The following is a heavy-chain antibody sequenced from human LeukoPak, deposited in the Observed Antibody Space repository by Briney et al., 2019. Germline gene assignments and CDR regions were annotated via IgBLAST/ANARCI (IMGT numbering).Heavy chain of an antibody. CDR3: AKDASDYYGSGSVPYYFDY. Sequence: PGGSLRLSCAASGFTFSSYGMHWVRQAPGKGLEWVAVISYDGSNKYYADSVKGRFTISRDNSKNTLYLQMNRLRAEDTAVYYCAKDASDYYGSGSVPYYFDYWGQGTLVTVSS. V-gene: IGHV3-30*18. CDR1: GFTFSSYG. CDR2: ISYDGSNK. J-gene: IGHJ4*02. D-gene: IGHD3-10*01.